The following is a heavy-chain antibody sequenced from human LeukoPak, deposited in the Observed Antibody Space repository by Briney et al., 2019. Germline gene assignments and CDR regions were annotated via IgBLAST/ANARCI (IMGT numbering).Heavy chain of an antibody. J-gene: IGHJ5*02. D-gene: IGHD2-2*01. CDR3: ARVGYCTSISCLNRGWFDP. Sequence: ASVKVSCKASGYTFTSYGISWVRQAPGQGLEWMGWISAYNGNTNYAQKLQGRVTMTTDTSTSTAYMELRSLRSDDTAVYYCARVGYCTSISCLNRGWFDPWGQGTLVTATS. V-gene: IGHV1-18*01. CDR2: ISAYNGNT. CDR1: GYTFTSYG.